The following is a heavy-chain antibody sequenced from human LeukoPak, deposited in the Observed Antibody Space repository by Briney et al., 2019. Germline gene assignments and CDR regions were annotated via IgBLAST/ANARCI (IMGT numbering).Heavy chain of an antibody. D-gene: IGHD3-22*01. V-gene: IGHV3-21*04. Sequence: GGSLRLSCAASGFTFSSYSMNWVRQAPGKGLEWVSSISSSSSYIYYADSVKGRFTISRDNAKNSLYLQMNSLRAEDTAVYYCAKDQYYYDSSGYYAHIYYFDYWGQGTLVTVSS. CDR3: AKDQYYYDSSGYYAHIYYFDY. J-gene: IGHJ4*02. CDR1: GFTFSSYS. CDR2: ISSSSSYI.